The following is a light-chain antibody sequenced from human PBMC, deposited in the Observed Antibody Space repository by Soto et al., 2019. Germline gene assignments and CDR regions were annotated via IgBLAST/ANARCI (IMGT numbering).Light chain of an antibody. CDR3: QQRSNWLT. Sequence: EIVLTQSPATLSLSPGERATLSCRASQSVSSYLVWYQQKPGQAPRLLIYDASNRATGIPARFSGSGSGTDFTLTISSLEPEDFTVYYCQQRSNWLTFGPGTKVDIK. J-gene: IGKJ3*01. V-gene: IGKV3-11*01. CDR1: QSVSSY. CDR2: DAS.